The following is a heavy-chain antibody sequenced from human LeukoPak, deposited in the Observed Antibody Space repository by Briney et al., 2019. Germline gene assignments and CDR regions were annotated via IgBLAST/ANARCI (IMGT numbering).Heavy chain of an antibody. Sequence: GGSLRLSCAASGFTFSSYSMNWVRQAPGKGLEWVSAISGSGGSTYYADSVKGRFTISRDNSKNTLYLQMNSLRAEDTAVYYCAKVEALYSNYGYDYWGQGTLVTVSS. CDR1: GFTFSSYS. V-gene: IGHV3-23*01. CDR2: ISGSGGST. D-gene: IGHD4-11*01. CDR3: AKVEALYSNYGYDY. J-gene: IGHJ4*02.